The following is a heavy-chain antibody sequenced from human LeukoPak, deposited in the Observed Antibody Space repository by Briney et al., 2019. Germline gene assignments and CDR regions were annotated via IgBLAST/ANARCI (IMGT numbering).Heavy chain of an antibody. J-gene: IGHJ4*02. D-gene: IGHD5-12*01. V-gene: IGHV4-59*01. CDR1: GGSISSYY. Sequence: SETLSLTCTVSGGSISSYYWSWIRQPPGKGLGWIGYIYYSGSTNYNPSLKSRVTISVDTSKNQSSLKLSSVTAADTAVYYCARGYEGPFDYWGQGTLVTVSS. CDR2: IYYSGST. CDR3: ARGYEGPFDY.